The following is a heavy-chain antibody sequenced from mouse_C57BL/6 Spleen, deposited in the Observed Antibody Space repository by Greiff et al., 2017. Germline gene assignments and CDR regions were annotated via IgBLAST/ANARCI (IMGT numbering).Heavy chain of an antibody. Sequence: EVQLQQSGAELVRPGASVKLSCTASGFNIKDDYMHWVKQRPEQGLEWIGWIDPENGDTEYASKFQGKATITADTSSNTAYLQLSSLTSEDTAVYYCTKLRRGIGLDYWGQGTTLTVSS. CDR3: TKLRRGIGLDY. CDR2: IDPENGDT. D-gene: IGHD2-12*01. CDR1: GFNIKDDY. V-gene: IGHV14-4*01. J-gene: IGHJ2*01.